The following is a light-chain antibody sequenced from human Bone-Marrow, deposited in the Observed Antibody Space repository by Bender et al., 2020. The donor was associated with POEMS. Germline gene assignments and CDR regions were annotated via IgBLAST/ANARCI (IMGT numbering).Light chain of an antibody. CDR2: DVS. V-gene: IGLV2-14*03. CDR1: SSDVGGYNY. J-gene: IGLJ1*01. Sequence: QSALTQPASVSGSPGQSITISCTGTSSDVGGYNYVSWYQQHPGKAPKLMIYDVSSRPSGVSGRFSGSRSGNTASLTISGVQAEDEADYYCCSYTTANTYVFGPGTKVTVL. CDR3: CSYTTANTYV.